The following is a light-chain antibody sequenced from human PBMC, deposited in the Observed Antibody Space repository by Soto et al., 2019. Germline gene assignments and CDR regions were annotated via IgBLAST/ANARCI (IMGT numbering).Light chain of an antibody. Sequence: EIVLTQSPGTLSLSAGERATLSCRASQTVRTYLGWYQQKPGQTPRLLVYGASNRAAGVPDRFSGSGSGTDFTLTISRLEIEDFAVYFCKQYGIAPYTFGQGTKLE. CDR2: GAS. CDR1: QTVRTY. J-gene: IGKJ2*01. CDR3: KQYGIAPYT. V-gene: IGKV3-20*01.